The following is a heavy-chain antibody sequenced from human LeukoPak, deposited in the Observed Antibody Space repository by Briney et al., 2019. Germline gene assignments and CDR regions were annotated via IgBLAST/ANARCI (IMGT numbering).Heavy chain of an antibody. V-gene: IGHV3-15*07. CDR3: TTSSGSYYYGMDV. CDR1: GFTFSNAW. CDR2: IKSKTDGGTT. Sequence: PGGSLRLSCADSGFTFSNAWMNWVRQAPGKGLEWVGRIKSKTDGGTTDYGAPVKGRFTISRDDSKNTLYLQMNSLKSEDTAVYYCTTSSGSYYYGMDVWGQGTTVTVSS. J-gene: IGHJ6*02. D-gene: IGHD6-19*01.